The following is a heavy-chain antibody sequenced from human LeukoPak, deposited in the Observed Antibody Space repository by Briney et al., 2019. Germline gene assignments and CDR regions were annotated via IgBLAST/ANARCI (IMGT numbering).Heavy chain of an antibody. D-gene: IGHD3-3*01. CDR3: ARHQGWSYCDD. V-gene: IGHV4-39*01. J-gene: IGHJ4*02. Sequence: SETLSLTCTVSGGSISSNRYYCGWIRQPPGKGLEWIGSIYHSGSTYYNPSLKSRVTISVDTSKNQFSLKLSSVTAADTAVYYCARHQGWSYCDDWGQGTLVTVSS. CDR1: GGSISSNRYY. CDR2: IYHSGST.